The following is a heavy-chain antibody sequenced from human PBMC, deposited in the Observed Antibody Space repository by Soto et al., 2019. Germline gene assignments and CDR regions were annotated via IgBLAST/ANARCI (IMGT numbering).Heavy chain of an antibody. CDR2: IRNQTYLETT. CDR3: TGAESPDTAYFSLY. CDR1: GFTFDDFS. V-gene: IGHV3-49*01. D-gene: IGHD2-8*01. J-gene: IGHJ4*02. Sequence: GGSLRLSCTGSGFTFDDFSLPFFLPSPFHFLSFFGLIRNQTYLETTEYSSSVPFRFTISRDTSNGIAYLQMRSLRIEDSAVYYCTGAESPDTAYFSLYWGQGTPVTVSS.